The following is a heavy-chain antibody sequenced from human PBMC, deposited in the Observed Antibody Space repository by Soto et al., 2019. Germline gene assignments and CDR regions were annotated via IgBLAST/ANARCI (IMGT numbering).Heavy chain of an antibody. CDR1: GYSFSSYW. CDR3: ARASDHCSGGSCDSSYYYYYGMDV. D-gene: IGHD2-15*01. CDR2: IYPGDSDT. Sequence: PGESLKISCKGSGYSFSSYWIGWVRQMPGKGLEWMGIIYPGDSDTRYSPSFQGQVTISADKSISTAYLQWSSLKASDTAMYYCARASDHCSGGSCDSSYYYYYGMDVWGQGTTVTVSS. J-gene: IGHJ6*02. V-gene: IGHV5-51*01.